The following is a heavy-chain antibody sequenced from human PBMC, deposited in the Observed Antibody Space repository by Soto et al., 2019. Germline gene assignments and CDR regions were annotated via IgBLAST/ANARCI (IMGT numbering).Heavy chain of an antibody. CDR3: ATVGYCSGGSCSDYYYYYYGMDL. J-gene: IGHJ6*02. D-gene: IGHD2-15*01. V-gene: IGHV1-58*01. CDR1: GFTFSTSA. CDR2: IVVGSGNT. Sequence: GASVKVSCKASGFTFSTSAVQWVRQARGQRLEWIGWIVVGSGNTNYAQKIQERVTITRDTSTSTVYMELSSLRSEDTAVYFCATVGYCSGGSCSDYYYYYYGMDLWGQGTTVTVSS.